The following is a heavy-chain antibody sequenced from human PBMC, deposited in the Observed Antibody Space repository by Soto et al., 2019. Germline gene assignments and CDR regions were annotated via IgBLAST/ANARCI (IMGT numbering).Heavy chain of an antibody. J-gene: IGHJ4*02. Sequence: QVQLVQSGAEVKKPGSSVKVSCKASGGTFSSYAISWVRQAPGQGLEWMGGIIPIFGTANYAQKFQGRVKITADKSTSTAYRELSSLRSEDTAVYYCARADTAMVSGGYYFDYWGQGPLVTVSS. CDR1: GGTFSSYA. CDR2: IIPIFGTA. V-gene: IGHV1-69*06. CDR3: ARADTAMVSGGYYFDY. D-gene: IGHD5-18*01.